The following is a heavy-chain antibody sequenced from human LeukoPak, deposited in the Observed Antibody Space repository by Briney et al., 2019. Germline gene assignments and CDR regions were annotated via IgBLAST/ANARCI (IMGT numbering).Heavy chain of an antibody. Sequence: GASVKVSCKASGYTFTGYYMHWVRQAPGQGLEWMGWINPNSGGKNYAQKFQGRVTMTRNTSISTAYMELSRLRSDDTAVYYCARVWPARAPRYGMDVWGQGTTVTVSS. D-gene: IGHD2-2*01. V-gene: IGHV1-2*02. CDR3: ARVWPARAPRYGMDV. CDR1: GYTFTGYY. J-gene: IGHJ6*02. CDR2: INPNSGGK.